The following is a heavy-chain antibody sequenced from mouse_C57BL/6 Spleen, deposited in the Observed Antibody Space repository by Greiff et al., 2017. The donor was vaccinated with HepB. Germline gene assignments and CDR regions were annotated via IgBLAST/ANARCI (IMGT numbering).Heavy chain of an antibody. CDR2: IIYDGSN. CDR3: ARGAYDDYGGDY. D-gene: IGHD2-4*01. CDR1: GYSITSCYY. J-gene: IGHJ2*01. V-gene: IGHV3-6*01. Sequence: EVKLMESGPGLVKPSQSLSLTCSVTGYSITSCYYWNWIRQFPGNKLEWMGYIIYDGSNNYNPSLKNQISITRDTSKNQFFLKLNSVTTEDTATYDCARGAYDDYGGDYWGQGTTLTVAS.